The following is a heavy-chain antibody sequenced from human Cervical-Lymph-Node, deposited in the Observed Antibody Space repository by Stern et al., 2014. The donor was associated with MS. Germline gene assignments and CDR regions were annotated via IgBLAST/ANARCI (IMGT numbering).Heavy chain of an antibody. D-gene: IGHD3-16*01. CDR3: ARGGTTSAANYYYYGLDV. Sequence: VQLLESGPEVKKPGASVKVSCKASGYSFTSYGISWLRQAPGQGLEWMGWISAYNGNTYYTQNLQDRVTMTTDTSTNTAYMELRSLGSDDTAAYFCARGGTTSAANYYYYGLDVWGQGTTVTVSS. V-gene: IGHV1-18*01. CDR2: ISAYNGNT. J-gene: IGHJ6*02. CDR1: GYSFTSYG.